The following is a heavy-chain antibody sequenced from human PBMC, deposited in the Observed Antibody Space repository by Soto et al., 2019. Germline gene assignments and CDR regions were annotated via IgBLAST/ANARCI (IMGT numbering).Heavy chain of an antibody. CDR3: AAGVHFVPVPPANAFDL. Sequence: EVQLVESGGGLVQPGGSLRLSCVASGFTFSNYWMNWVRQTPGKGLVWLSHIDYEGTSTSYEGSVKGRFTTSRDNAKNTLNFQMTRLRDDDNAVNYCAAGVHFVPVPPANAFDLWSRGTLVTVSS. CDR2: IDYEGTST. J-gene: IGHJ3*01. CDR1: GFTFSNYW. D-gene: IGHD2-8*01. V-gene: IGHV3-74*01.